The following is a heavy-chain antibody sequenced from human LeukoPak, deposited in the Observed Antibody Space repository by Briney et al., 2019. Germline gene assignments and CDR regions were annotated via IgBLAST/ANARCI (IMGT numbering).Heavy chain of an antibody. D-gene: IGHD3-22*01. CDR2: IWYDGSNK. CDR1: GFTFSSYG. CDR3: ARDPNYYDSSGYYSFDY. V-gene: IGHV3-33*01. Sequence: GGSLRLSCAASGFTFSSYGTHWVRQAPGKGLEWVAVIWYDGSNKYYADSVKGRFTISRDNSKNTLYLQMNSLRAEDTAVYYCARDPNYYDSSGYYSFDYWGQGTLVTVSS. J-gene: IGHJ4*02.